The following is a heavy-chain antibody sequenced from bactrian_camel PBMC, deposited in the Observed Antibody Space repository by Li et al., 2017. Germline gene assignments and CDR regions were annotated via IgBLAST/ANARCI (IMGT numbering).Heavy chain of an antibody. D-gene: IGHD4*01. J-gene: IGHJ6*01. Sequence: HVQLVESGGGSVQAGGSLRLSCELSENTDRTYCMGWFRQAPGKEREGVAAIDSDGKITYADSVKGRFTISKDNAKNTVYLQMSSLKPEDTAVFYCVRATLGYSDGEGFGYWGQGTQVTVS. CDR1: ENTDRTYC. V-gene: IGHV3S53*01. CDR3: VRATLGYSDGEGFGY. CDR2: IDSDGKI.